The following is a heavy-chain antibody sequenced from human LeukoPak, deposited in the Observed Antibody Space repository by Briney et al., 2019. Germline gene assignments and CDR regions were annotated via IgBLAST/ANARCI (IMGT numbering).Heavy chain of an antibody. J-gene: IGHJ5*02. CDR1: GGSISSYY. D-gene: IGHD6-13*01. CDR3: ARAYRSSWYANWFDP. Sequence: KPSETLSLTCTVSGGSISSYYWSWIRQPPGKGLEWIGSIYHSGSTYYNPSLKSRVTISVDTSKNQFSLKLSSVTAADTAVYFCARAYRSSWYANWFDPWGQGTLVTVSS. V-gene: IGHV4-38-2*02. CDR2: IYHSGST.